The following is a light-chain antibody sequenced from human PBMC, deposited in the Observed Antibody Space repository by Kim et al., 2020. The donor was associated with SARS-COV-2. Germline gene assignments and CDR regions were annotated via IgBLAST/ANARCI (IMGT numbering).Light chain of an antibody. CDR1: VLAKKY. V-gene: IGLV3-27*01. Sequence: SYELTQPSSLSVSPGQTARITCPGDVLAKKYARWFQQKPGQAPVLVIYKDSERPSGIPARFSGSSSGTTVTLTISGAQVEDEADYYCCSAADNNLVFGGGTKLTVL. CDR2: KDS. J-gene: IGLJ3*02. CDR3: CSAADNNLV.